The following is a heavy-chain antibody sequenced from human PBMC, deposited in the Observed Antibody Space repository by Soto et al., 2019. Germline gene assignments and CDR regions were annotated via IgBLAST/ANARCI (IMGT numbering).Heavy chain of an antibody. CDR2: IYPGDSDT. J-gene: IGHJ3*02. V-gene: IGHV5-51*01. Sequence: PGESLKISCKGSGYSFTSYWSGWVRQMPGKGLEWMGIIYPGDSDTRYSPSFQGQVTISADKSISTAYLQWSSLKASDTAMYYCARLKPLGYCSGGSCPGAFDIWGQGTMVT. D-gene: IGHD2-15*01. CDR1: GYSFTSYW. CDR3: ARLKPLGYCSGGSCPGAFDI.